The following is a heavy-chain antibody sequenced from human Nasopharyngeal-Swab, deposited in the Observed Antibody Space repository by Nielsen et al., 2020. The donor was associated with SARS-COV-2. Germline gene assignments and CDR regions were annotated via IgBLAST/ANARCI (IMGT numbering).Heavy chain of an antibody. CDR1: GYTFTSYG. D-gene: IGHD3-22*01. CDR3: ARFVTTSYYYYGMDV. J-gene: IGHJ6*02. CDR2: ISAYNGNT. V-gene: IGHV1-18*01. Sequence: ASVKVFCKASGYTFTSYGISWVRQAPGQGLEWMGWISAYNGNTNYAQKLQGRVTMTTDTSTSTAYMELRSLRSDDTAVYYCARFVTTSYYYYGMDVWGQGTTVTVSS.